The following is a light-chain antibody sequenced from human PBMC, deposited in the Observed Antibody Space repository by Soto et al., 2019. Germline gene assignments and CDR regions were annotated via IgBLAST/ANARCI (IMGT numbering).Light chain of an antibody. CDR1: QSISSY. CDR3: QQSYSTPWGT. CDR2: AAS. Sequence: DIQMTQSPSSLSASVGDRVTITCRASQSISSYLNWYQQKPGKAPKLLIYAASSLQSGVPSRFSGSGSGTDFTLTISSLQPEDFATYYCQQSYSTPWGTLGQGTKV. J-gene: IGKJ1*01. V-gene: IGKV1-39*01.